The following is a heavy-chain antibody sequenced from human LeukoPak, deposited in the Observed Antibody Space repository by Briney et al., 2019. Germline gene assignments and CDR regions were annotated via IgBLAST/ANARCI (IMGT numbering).Heavy chain of an antibody. CDR1: GFIFNNYA. CDR2: IGGSGGDI. V-gene: IGHV3-23*01. CDR3: AGSSGWYQAPQYFQH. Sequence: PGGSLRLSCVDSGFIFNNYAMSWVRQAPGKGLEWVSSIGGSGGDIYYADSVKGRFTISRDNSKNTLYLQMHSLRAEDTAVYYCAGSSGWYQAPQYFQHWGQGTLVTVSS. J-gene: IGHJ1*01. D-gene: IGHD6-19*01.